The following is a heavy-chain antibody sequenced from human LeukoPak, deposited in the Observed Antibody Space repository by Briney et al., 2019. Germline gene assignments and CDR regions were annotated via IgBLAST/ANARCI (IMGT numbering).Heavy chain of an antibody. Sequence: ASVKVSCKASGYTFTGYYMHWVRQAPGQGLEWMGWINPNSGGTNYAQKFQGRVTMTRDTSISTAYMELSRLRSDDTAVYYCARGNPPRRSTGIAVAGTGKREMDYWGQGTLVTVSS. J-gene: IGHJ4*02. D-gene: IGHD6-19*01. CDR1: GYTFTGYY. CDR2: INPNSGGT. CDR3: ARGNPPRRSTGIAVAGTGKREMDY. V-gene: IGHV1-2*02.